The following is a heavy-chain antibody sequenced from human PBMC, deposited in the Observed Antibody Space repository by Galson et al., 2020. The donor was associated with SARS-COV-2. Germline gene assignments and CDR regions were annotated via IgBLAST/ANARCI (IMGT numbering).Heavy chain of an antibody. V-gene: IGHV3-30*04. J-gene: IGHJ4*02. D-gene: IGHD3-10*01. Sequence: GESLKISCEASGFDFSDYAMNWVRQAPGKGLEWLAIISYDGRNKHFAASVRGRFTVSRDNSKNIMFLQMNSLGLQDTARYYCARDLYNPVARAAGGGFDYWGQGTLVTVSS. CDR2: ISYDGRNK. CDR1: GFDFSDYA. CDR3: ARDLYNPVARAAGGGFDY.